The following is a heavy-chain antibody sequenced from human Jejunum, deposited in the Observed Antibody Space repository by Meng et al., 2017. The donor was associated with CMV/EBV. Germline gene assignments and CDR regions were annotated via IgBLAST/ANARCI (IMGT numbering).Heavy chain of an antibody. J-gene: IGHJ4*02. CDR2: IYYSGST. CDR3: ARVPYYHDSSGYYYGGFDY. D-gene: IGHD3-22*01. Sequence: ISTYYWTWIRQPPGKGLEWIGYIYYSGSTNSNPSLKSRVTISVDTSKNQFSLKLSSVTAADTAVYYCARVPYYHDSSGYYYGGFDYWGQGTLVTVSS. V-gene: IGHV4-59*01. CDR1: ISTYY.